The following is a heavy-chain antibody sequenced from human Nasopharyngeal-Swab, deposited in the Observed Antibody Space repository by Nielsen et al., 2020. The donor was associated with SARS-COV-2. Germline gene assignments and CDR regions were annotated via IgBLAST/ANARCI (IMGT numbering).Heavy chain of an antibody. Sequence: ASVTVSCKPSGYTFTDYYIHWLRQVPGQGLEWVGCINPDSGDTKYAQKFQGRVTVTSDRSRSTAYIELSRLRSDDTAVYYCARDYYDNYDSDYWGQGTLVTVSS. CDR2: INPDSGDT. CDR3: ARDYYDNYDSDY. CDR1: GYTFTDYY. J-gene: IGHJ4*02. D-gene: IGHD3-22*01. V-gene: IGHV1-2*02.